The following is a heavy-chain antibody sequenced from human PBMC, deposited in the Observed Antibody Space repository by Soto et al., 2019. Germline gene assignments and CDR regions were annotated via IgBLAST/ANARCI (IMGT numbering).Heavy chain of an antibody. Sequence: SETLSLTCTVSGGSISSSSYYWGWIRQPPGKGLEWIGSIYYSGSTYYNPSLKSRVTISVDTSKNQFSLKLSSVTAADTAVYYCASPRRDGYNWVGYYFDYWGQGTLVTVS. CDR2: IYYSGST. CDR3: ASPRRDGYNWVGYYFDY. D-gene: IGHD5-12*01. V-gene: IGHV4-39*01. CDR1: GGSISSSSYY. J-gene: IGHJ4*02.